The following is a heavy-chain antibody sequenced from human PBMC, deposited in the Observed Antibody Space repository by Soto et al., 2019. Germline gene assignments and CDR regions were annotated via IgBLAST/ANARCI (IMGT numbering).Heavy chain of an antibody. J-gene: IGHJ3*02. CDR2: IWYDGSNK. CDR1: GFTFSSYG. D-gene: IGHD2-15*01. Sequence: QVQLVESGGGVVQPGRSLRLSCAASGFTFSSYGMHWVCQAPGKGLEWVAVIWYDGSNKYYADSVKGRFTISRDNSKNTLYLQMNSLRAEDTAVYYCARGAPNVVVNPDGAFDIWGQGTMVTVSS. CDR3: ARGAPNVVVNPDGAFDI. V-gene: IGHV3-33*01.